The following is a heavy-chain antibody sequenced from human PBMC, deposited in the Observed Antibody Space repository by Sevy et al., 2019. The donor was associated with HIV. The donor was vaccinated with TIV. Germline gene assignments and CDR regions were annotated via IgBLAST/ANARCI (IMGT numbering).Heavy chain of an antibody. CDR1: GFTFNMYW. Sequence: GGSLRLSCAASGFTFNMYWMTWVRQAPGKGLEWVANIKEDGSERNYLDSVKGRFTISRDNAKESLYLQINSLRAADTAVYYCARHCSGGSCYSLLPHYYYGMDVWGQGTTVTVSS. J-gene: IGHJ6*02. D-gene: IGHD2-15*01. CDR2: IKEDGSER. V-gene: IGHV3-7*01. CDR3: ARHCSGGSCYSLLPHYYYGMDV.